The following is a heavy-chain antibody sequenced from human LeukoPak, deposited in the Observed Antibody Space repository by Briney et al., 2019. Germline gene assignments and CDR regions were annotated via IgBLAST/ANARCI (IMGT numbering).Heavy chain of an antibody. D-gene: IGHD3-22*01. CDR2: IIPIFGTA. J-gene: IGHJ4*02. V-gene: IGHV1-69*01. CDR3: ARYRGGDYYDSSGSYFDY. CDR1: GGTFSSYA. Sequence: GSSVKVSCKASGGTFSSYAISWVRQAPGQGLEWMGGIIPIFGTANYAQKFQGRVTITADESTSTAYMELSSLRSEDTAVYYCARYRGGDYYDSSGSYFDYWGQGTLVTVSS.